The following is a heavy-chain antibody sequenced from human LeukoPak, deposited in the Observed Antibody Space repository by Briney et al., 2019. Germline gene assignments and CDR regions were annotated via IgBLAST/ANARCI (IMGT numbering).Heavy chain of an antibody. V-gene: IGHV3-23*01. CDR2: ISGNGGST. Sequence: GGSLRLSCAASGFTFSSYAMSWVRQAPGKGLEWVSAISGNGGSTYYADSVKGRFTISRDNSKNTLYLQMNSLRAEDTALYYCAKVTGVRGVIFFDYWGQGTLVTVSS. D-gene: IGHD3-10*01. CDR3: AKVTGVRGVIFFDY. CDR1: GFTFSSYA. J-gene: IGHJ4*02.